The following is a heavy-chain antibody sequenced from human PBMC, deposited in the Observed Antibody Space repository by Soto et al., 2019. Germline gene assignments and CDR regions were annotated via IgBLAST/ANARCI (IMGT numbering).Heavy chain of an antibody. Sequence: LRLSCAASGFTFSSYSMNWVRQAPGKGLEWVSSISGSSSYIYYADSVKGRFTISRDNAKNSLYLQMNSLRAEDTAVYYCARDLFDPWGQGTLVTVSS. V-gene: IGHV3-21*01. CDR2: ISGSSSYI. CDR1: GFTFSSYS. CDR3: ARDLFDP. J-gene: IGHJ5*02.